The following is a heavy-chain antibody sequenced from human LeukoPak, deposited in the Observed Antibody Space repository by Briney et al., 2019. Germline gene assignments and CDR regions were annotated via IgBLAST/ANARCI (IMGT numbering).Heavy chain of an antibody. V-gene: IGHV6-1*01. Sequence: SQTLSLTCVISGDSVSSNSATWNWIRQSPSRGLEWLGRTYYRSKWYTDYAVSVQSRITFNPDTSKNQFSLQLNSVTPEDMAVYYCARVLTAAGTFDPWGQETLVTVSS. J-gene: IGHJ5*02. CDR3: ARVLTAAGTFDP. CDR1: GDSVSSNSAT. D-gene: IGHD6-13*01. CDR2: TYYRSKWYT.